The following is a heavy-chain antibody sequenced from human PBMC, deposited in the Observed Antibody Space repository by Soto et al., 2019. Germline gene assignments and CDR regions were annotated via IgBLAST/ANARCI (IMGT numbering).Heavy chain of an antibody. CDR1: GGSFSGYY. V-gene: IGHV4-34*01. CDR3: ASRSQQLGKRGYYYGLDV. D-gene: IGHD6-6*01. CDR2: INHSGST. Sequence: SETLSLTCAVYGGSFSGYYWSWIRQPPGKGLEWIGEINHSGSTNYNPSLKSRVTISVDTSKNQFSLKLSSVTAADTAVYYCASRSQQLGKRGYYYGLDVWGQGTTVTAP. J-gene: IGHJ6*02.